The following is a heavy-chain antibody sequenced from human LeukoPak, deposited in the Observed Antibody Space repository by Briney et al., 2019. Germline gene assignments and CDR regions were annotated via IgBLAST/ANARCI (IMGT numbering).Heavy chain of an antibody. CDR3: ARGYYDSSGYYGL. CDR1: GSTLSDYW. CDR2: IDQGRSHK. D-gene: IGHD3-22*01. Sequence: GGSLRLSCAASGSTLSDYWMSWVRQAPGKGLEWVANIDQGRSHKNYVDSVKGRFTISRDNAKNSLYLQMNSLRAEDTAVYYCARGYYDSSGYYGLWGQGTLVTVSS. J-gene: IGHJ4*02. V-gene: IGHV3-7*01.